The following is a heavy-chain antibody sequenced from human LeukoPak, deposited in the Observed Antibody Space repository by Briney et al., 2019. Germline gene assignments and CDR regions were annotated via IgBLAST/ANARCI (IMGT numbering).Heavy chain of an antibody. CDR3: AREAGDSLDLMDNYFDY. V-gene: IGHV3-23*01. CDR1: GFTFSSYA. Sequence: GGSLRLSCAASGFTFSSYAMSWVRQAPGKGREWVAAISGSGANTFYGDSVKGRFTIPRDNSENTLYVQMDSLRAEDTAVYYCAREAGDSLDLMDNYFDYWGQGTLVTVSA. J-gene: IGHJ4*02. CDR2: ISGSGANT. D-gene: IGHD3-22*01.